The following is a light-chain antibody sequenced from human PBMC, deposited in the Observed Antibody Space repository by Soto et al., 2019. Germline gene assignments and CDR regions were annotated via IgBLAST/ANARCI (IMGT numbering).Light chain of an antibody. CDR3: GSYTSSNTLA. V-gene: IGLV2-14*01. J-gene: IGLJ2*01. CDR1: SSDVGGSKY. Sequence: QSALTQPASVSGSPGQSITISCTGTSSDVGGSKYVSWYQQHPGKAPKLIIYDVTSRPSGVSNRFSGSKSGNTASLTISGLQADDEADYYCGSYTSSNTLAFGGGTKLTVL. CDR2: DVT.